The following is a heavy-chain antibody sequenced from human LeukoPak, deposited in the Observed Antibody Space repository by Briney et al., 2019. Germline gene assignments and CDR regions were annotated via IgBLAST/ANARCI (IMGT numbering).Heavy chain of an antibody. V-gene: IGHV3-33*01. CDR2: IWYDGSNK. CDR3: ATADIVVVPAAPDYYYYMDV. J-gene: IGHJ6*03. CDR1: VFTFSSFG. Sequence: GGSLRLSCAASVFTFSSFGMHWVRQAPGKGLEWVAVIWYDGSNKYYADSVKGRFTISRDNSKNTLYLQMNSLRAEDTAVYYCATADIVVVPAAPDYYYYMDVWGKGTTVTVSS. D-gene: IGHD2-2*01.